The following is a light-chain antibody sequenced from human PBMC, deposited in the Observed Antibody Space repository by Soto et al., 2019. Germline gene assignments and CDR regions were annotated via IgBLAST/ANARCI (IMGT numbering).Light chain of an antibody. J-gene: IGLJ2*01. V-gene: IGLV2-14*01. CDR1: SSDVGGYNY. Sequence: QSALTQPASVSRSPGQSITIPCTGTSSDVGGYNYVSWYQQYPGKAPKLMISEVTNRPSGVSSRFSGSKSGNTASLTISGLQAEDEADYYCSSYTSDNNVVFGGGTKLTVL. CDR2: EVT. CDR3: SSYTSDNNVV.